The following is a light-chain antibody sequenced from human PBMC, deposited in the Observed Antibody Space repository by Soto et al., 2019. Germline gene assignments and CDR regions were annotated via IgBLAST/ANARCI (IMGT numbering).Light chain of an antibody. J-gene: IGKJ1*01. V-gene: IGKV3-11*01. CDR3: QQHLGRHT. Sequence: EIVMTQSPATLSVSPGERATLSCRASQSVSGYLVWYQQKPGQAPQLLIYDASTRAAGIPARFIGSGSGTDFTLTISSLEPEDSAVYYCQQHLGRHTFGQGTKVDIK. CDR2: DAS. CDR1: QSVSGY.